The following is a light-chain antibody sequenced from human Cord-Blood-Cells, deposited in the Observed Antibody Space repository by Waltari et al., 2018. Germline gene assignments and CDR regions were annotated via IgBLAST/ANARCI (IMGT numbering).Light chain of an antibody. J-gene: IGKJ1*01. CDR3: QQYNSYSWT. CDR1: QSISSW. V-gene: IGKV1-5*03. Sequence: DIQMTQSPSTLSASVGDRVTITCRASQSISSWLAWYQQKPGKAPKLLIYKASSLESGVPSRFRGRGSGTEFTLTISSLQPEEGATYYCQQYNSYSWTFGQGTKVEIK. CDR2: KAS.